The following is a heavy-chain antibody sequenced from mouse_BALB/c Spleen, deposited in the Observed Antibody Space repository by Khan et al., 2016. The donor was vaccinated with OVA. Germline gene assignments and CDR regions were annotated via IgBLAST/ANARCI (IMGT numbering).Heavy chain of an antibody. CDR1: GFSLTNYG. CDR3: ARQPYYHYNVMDY. J-gene: IGHJ4*01. CDR2: MWSDGSA. D-gene: IGHD2-10*01. V-gene: IGHV2-6-1*01. Sequence: QVQLKESGPGLVAPSQSLSITCTISGFSLTNYGVHWVRQPPGKGLKWLVLMWSDGSATYNSALKSRLTISMDNSKSQVFLKMHSLQTDDTAMYFCARQPYYHYNVMDYWGQGTSVTVSS.